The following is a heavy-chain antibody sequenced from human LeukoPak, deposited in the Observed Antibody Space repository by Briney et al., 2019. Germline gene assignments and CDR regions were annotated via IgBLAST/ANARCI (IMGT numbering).Heavy chain of an antibody. CDR3: ARHGLNYYGSGSYRYYYGMDV. J-gene: IGHJ6*04. Sequence: RGEPLKISCKGSGYSFTSYWIGWVRQMPGKGLEWMGIIYPGDSDTRYSPSFQGQVTISADKSISTAYLQWSSLKASDTAMYYCARHGLNYYGSGSYRYYYGMDVWGKGTTVTVSS. CDR1: GYSFTSYW. D-gene: IGHD3-10*01. CDR2: IYPGDSDT. V-gene: IGHV5-51*01.